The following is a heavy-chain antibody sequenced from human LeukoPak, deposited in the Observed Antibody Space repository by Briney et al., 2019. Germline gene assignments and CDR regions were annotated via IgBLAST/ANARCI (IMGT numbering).Heavy chain of an antibody. J-gene: IGHJ4*02. D-gene: IGHD2-2*02. V-gene: IGHV1-2*02. CDR3: GRGHPVVPAAVPDY. CDR1: GYTFSDYY. CDR2: IKSNIGGT. Sequence: GASVKVSCKASGYTFSDYYIHWVRQAPGQGLEWMGWIKSNIGGTNYAQKFQSRVTMTRDTSINTAYMELSSPTSDDTAVYYCGRGHPVVPAAVPDYWGQGTLVTVSS.